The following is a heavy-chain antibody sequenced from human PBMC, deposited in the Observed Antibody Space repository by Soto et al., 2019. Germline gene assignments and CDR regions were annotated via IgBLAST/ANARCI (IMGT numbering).Heavy chain of an antibody. J-gene: IGHJ6*02. CDR3: ATRHVVRGVPKYYYYYGMDV. CDR2: ISYDGSNK. D-gene: IGHD3-10*01. V-gene: IGHV3-30-3*01. CDR1: GFTFSSYA. Sequence: GGSLRLSCAASGFTFSSYAMHWVRQAPGKGLEWVAVISYDGSNKYYADSVKGRFTISRDNSKNTLYLQMNSLRAEDTAVYYCATRHVVRGVPKYYYYYGMDVWGQGTTVTVSS.